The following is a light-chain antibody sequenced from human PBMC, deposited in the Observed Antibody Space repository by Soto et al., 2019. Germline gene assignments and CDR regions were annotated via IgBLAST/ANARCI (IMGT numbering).Light chain of an antibody. J-gene: IGKJ2*02. V-gene: IGKV3-20*01. CDR1: QRISSSY. CDR2: DAS. CDR3: QQYGSSLPCT. Sequence: EIVLTQSPGTLSLSPGERATLSCRASQRISSSYLAWYPQKPGQAPWLLIFDASSRATGIPDRFSGSGSGTDVTLTISRLEPEDFAVYYCQQYGSSLPCTFGQGTKLEIK.